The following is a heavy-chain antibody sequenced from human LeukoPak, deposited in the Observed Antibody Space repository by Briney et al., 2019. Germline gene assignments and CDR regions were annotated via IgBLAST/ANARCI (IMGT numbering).Heavy chain of an antibody. CDR1: GFTFSSYW. CDR2: IEQDGSEK. D-gene: IGHD6-13*01. Sequence: GGSLRLSCAASGFTFSSYWMSWVRQAPGKGLEWVANIEQDGSEKYYVDSVKGRFAISRDNAKNSLYLQMNSLRAEDTAVYYCARDSGSSSWYVSYFDYWGQGTLVTVSS. V-gene: IGHV3-7*01. J-gene: IGHJ4*02. CDR3: ARDSGSSSWYVSYFDY.